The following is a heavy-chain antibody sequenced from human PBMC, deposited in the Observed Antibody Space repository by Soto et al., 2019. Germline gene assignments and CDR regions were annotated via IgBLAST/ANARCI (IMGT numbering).Heavy chain of an antibody. CDR3: ARDFAGRGPFDP. Sequence: QVQLQESGPGLVKPSETLSLTCRVSNFSITSSYWNWIRQTPGKGLEWIGFVYYSRTTKYNPSLTRRVSISIDTAKNGFSLRLTSVTTADTGFYFSARDFAGRGPFDPWGQGTLVTVSS. D-gene: IGHD1-26*01. CDR2: VYYSRTT. V-gene: IGHV4-59*01. J-gene: IGHJ5*01. CDR1: NFSITSSY.